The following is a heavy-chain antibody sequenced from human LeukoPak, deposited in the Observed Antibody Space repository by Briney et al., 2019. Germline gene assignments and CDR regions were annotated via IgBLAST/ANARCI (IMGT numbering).Heavy chain of an antibody. CDR2: ISYDGSNK. CDR1: GFTFISYA. J-gene: IGHJ6*03. Sequence: GGSLRLSCAASGFTFISYAMHWVRQAPGKGLEWVAVISYDGSNKYYADSVKGRFTISRDNSKNTLYLQMNSLRAEDTAVYYCAREYSSCWYSRWYYYYYYMDVWGKGTTVTVFS. V-gene: IGHV3-30*04. CDR3: AREYSSCWYSRWYYYYYYMDV. D-gene: IGHD6-13*01.